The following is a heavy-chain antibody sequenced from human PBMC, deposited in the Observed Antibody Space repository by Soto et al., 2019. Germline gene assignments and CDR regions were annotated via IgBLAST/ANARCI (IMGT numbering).Heavy chain of an antibody. J-gene: IGHJ6*02. CDR2: ISTRGSTI. D-gene: IGHD1-26*01. CDR1: GFTLSDYE. V-gene: IGHV3-48*03. Sequence: DVKLVESGGGLVQPGGSLRLSCSASGFTLSDYELHWVRQAPGKGLEWVSYISTRGSTIYYADSVKGRFTISRDNAKNSLYLEVNRLRPEDTGVYYCARVRAGAANGYYGMDVWGQGTTVTVSS. CDR3: ARVRAGAANGYYGMDV.